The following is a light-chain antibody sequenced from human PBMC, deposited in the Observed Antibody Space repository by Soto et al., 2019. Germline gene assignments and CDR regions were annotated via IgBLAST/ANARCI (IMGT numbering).Light chain of an antibody. J-gene: IGLJ3*02. CDR3: CSYAGGGLSLWV. CDR1: SSDVGGSNL. Sequence: QSVLTQPASVSGSPGQSITISCTGTSSDVGGSNLVSWYQQYPDKAPKLIIYEGTKRPSGISIRFSGSKSGNTASLTISGLQAEDEAHYHCCSYAGGGLSLWVFGGGTKLTVL. CDR2: EGT. V-gene: IGLV2-23*01.